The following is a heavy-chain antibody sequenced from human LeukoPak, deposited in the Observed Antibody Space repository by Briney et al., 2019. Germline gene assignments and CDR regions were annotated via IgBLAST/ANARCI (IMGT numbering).Heavy chain of an antibody. CDR3: ARDERFGVLDF. V-gene: IGHV4-38-2*02. D-gene: IGHD3-16*01. CDR2: VYHSGTT. Sequence: SETLSLTCAVSGYSISSGYYWDWIRQPPGKGLEWIGTVYHSGTTFYNSSLKSRITISVDTSKNQFSLKLSSVTAADTAVYFCARDERFGVLDFWGQGTLVTVSS. CDR1: GYSISSGYY. J-gene: IGHJ4*02.